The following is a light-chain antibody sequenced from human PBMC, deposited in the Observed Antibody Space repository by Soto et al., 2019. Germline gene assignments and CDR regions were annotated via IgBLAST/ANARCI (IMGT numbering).Light chain of an antibody. CDR2: SAS. CDR1: QNIRTY. CDR3: QQGHSTPYT. V-gene: IGKV1-39*01. J-gene: IGKJ2*01. Sequence: DIQMTQSPYSLSASVGDSVTITCRASQNIRTYLNWYQQKPGRAPKLLIHSASALPSGVPSRFSGSGSGTEFTLTMSGLQPEDFATYYCQQGHSTPYTLGQGTRWISN.